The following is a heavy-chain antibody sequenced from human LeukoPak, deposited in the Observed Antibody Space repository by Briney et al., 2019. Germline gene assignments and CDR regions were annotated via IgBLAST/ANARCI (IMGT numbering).Heavy chain of an antibody. CDR1: GYTFTSYG. D-gene: IGHD3-10*01. V-gene: IGHV1-18*01. CDR2: ITAYNDNT. CDR3: ARALLWFGEPSHIDY. J-gene: IGHJ4*02. Sequence: ASVKVSCKASGYTFTSYGISWVRHAPGHGLEWMGWITAYNDNTNYAQKLQGRVTMTTDTSTSTAYMELRSLRSDDTAVYYCARALLWFGEPSHIDYWGQGTLVTASS.